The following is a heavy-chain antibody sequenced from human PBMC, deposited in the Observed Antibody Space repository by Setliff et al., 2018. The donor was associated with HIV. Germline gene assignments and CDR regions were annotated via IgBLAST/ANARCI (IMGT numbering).Heavy chain of an antibody. D-gene: IGHD1-7*01. CDR2: IYYSGST. Sequence: KTSETLSLTCTVSGGSISDYSDYWGWIRQPPGKGLEWIGNIYYSGSTYYNPSLKSRVTMSVDTSKNQFSLKLSSVTATDTAVYYCARGKRGGNYYFDYWGQGTLVTVSS. CDR1: GGSISDYSDY. J-gene: IGHJ4*02. CDR3: ARGKRGGNYYFDY. V-gene: IGHV4-39*01.